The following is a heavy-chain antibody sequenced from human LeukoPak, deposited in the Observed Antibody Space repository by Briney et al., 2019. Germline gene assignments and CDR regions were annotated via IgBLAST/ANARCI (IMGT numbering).Heavy chain of an antibody. CDR1: GGSISNYY. CDR3: ARDRGIAAAGTDDAFDI. D-gene: IGHD6-13*01. J-gene: IGHJ3*02. CDR2: IYYSGST. V-gene: IGHV4-59*12. Sequence: PSETLSLTCTVSGGSISNYYWSWIRRPPGKGLEWIGYIYYSGSTLYNPSLKGRVTISVDTSKNQFPLKLSSVTAADTAVYYCARDRGIAAAGTDDAFDIWGQGTMVTVSS.